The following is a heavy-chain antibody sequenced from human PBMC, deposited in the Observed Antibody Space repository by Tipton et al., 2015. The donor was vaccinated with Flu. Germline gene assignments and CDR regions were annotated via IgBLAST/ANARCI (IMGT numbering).Heavy chain of an antibody. Sequence: QLVQSGAEVKKPGASVRVSCKASGYSFTSYGIYWVRQARGQGLEWMGWISAYNGDTDYVQKFQGRVTMTTDTSTSTAYMELRSLTSDDTAVYYCARGSRGSRWYGRDWGQGALVTVSS. CDR3: ARGSRGSRWYGRD. CDR1: GYSFTSYG. CDR2: ISAYNGDT. J-gene: IGHJ4*02. D-gene: IGHD6-13*01. V-gene: IGHV1-18*01.